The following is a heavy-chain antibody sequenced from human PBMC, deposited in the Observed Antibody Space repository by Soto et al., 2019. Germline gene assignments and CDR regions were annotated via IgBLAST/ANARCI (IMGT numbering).Heavy chain of an antibody. V-gene: IGHV3-23*01. CDR2: ISGSGAST. J-gene: IGHJ4*02. D-gene: IGHD3-9*01. CDR1: GFTLSNYV. Sequence: GGSLRLSCAASGFTLSNYVMNWVRQAPGKGLEWVSAISGSGASTYYADSVKGRFTISRDNSKNTLYLQMNSLRAEDTAVYYCAHFDWFIDYWGQRTVVTVSS. CDR3: AHFDWFIDY.